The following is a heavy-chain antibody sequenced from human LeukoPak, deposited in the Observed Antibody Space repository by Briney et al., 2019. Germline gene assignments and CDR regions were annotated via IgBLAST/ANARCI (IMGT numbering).Heavy chain of an antibody. CDR3: AKDGPSFYYGSGSHFDY. V-gene: IGHV3-30*02. CDR2: IRYDGSNK. Sequence: PGGSLRLSCAASGFTFSNYGMHWVRQAPGKGLEWVAFIRYDGSNKYYANSVKGRFTISRDNSKNTLYLQMNSLRAEDTAVHYCAKDGPSFYYGSGSHFDYWGQGTLVTVSS. CDR1: GFTFSNYG. D-gene: IGHD3-10*01. J-gene: IGHJ4*02.